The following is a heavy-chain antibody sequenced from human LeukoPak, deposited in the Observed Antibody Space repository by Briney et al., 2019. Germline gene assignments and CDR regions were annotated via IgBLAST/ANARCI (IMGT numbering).Heavy chain of an antibody. CDR1: GGSFSGYY. Sequence: SETLSLTCAVYGGSFSGYYWSWIRQPPGKGLEWIGEINHSGSTNYNPSLKSRVTISVDTSKNQFSLKLSSVTAADTAVYYCARVWGSSSWYWTYDAFDIWGQGTMVTVSS. J-gene: IGHJ3*02. V-gene: IGHV4-34*01. CDR2: INHSGST. D-gene: IGHD6-13*01. CDR3: ARVWGSSSWYWTYDAFDI.